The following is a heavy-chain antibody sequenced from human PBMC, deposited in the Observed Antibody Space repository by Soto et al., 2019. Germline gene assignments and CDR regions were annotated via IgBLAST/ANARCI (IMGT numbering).Heavy chain of an antibody. Sequence: EVQLVESGGGLVQPGGSLRLSCAASGFTFSSYDMHWVRQATGKGLEWVSAIGTAGDTYYPGSVKGRFTISRENAKNSLYLQMNSLRAGDTAVYYCARGVELRIRSVSYYMDVWGKGTTVTVSS. J-gene: IGHJ6*03. V-gene: IGHV3-13*01. D-gene: IGHD1-7*01. CDR3: ARGVELRIRSVSYYMDV. CDR2: IGTAGDT. CDR1: GFTFSSYD.